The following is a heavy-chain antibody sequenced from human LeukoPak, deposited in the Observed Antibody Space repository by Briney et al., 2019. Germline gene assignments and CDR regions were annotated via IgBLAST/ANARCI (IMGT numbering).Heavy chain of an antibody. CDR1: GYTFTSYG. CDR2: ISAYNGNT. Sequence: ASVKVSCKASGYTFTSYGISWVRQAPGQGLEWMGWISAYNGNTNYAQKLQGRVTMTTDTSTSTAYMELRSLRSDDTAVYYCARVLIAVAGIYYCYGTDVWGQGTTVTVSS. CDR3: ARVLIAVAGIYYCYGTDV. J-gene: IGHJ6*02. V-gene: IGHV1-18*01. D-gene: IGHD6-19*01.